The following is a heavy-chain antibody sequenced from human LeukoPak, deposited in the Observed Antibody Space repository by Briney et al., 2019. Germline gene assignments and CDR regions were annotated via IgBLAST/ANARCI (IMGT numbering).Heavy chain of an antibody. D-gene: IGHD4-17*01. Sequence: PGRSLRLSCAASGFTFDDYAMHWVRQAPGEGLEWVSGISWNGGSIGYADSVKGRFTISRDNAKNSLYLQMNSLRAEDTALYYCAKDLLYGDPTYAFDIWGQGTMVTVSS. CDR1: GFTFDDYA. V-gene: IGHV3-9*01. CDR2: ISWNGGSI. CDR3: AKDLLYGDPTYAFDI. J-gene: IGHJ3*02.